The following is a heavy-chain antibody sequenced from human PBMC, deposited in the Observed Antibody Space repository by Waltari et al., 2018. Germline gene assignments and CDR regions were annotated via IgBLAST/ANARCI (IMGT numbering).Heavy chain of an antibody. CDR2: IHYSGST. V-gene: IGHV4-39*01. Sequence: QLQLQESGPGLVKPSETLSLTCTVSGGSISSSSYYWGWIRQPPGTGREGIGGIHYSGSTYYNPSLKSRVTISVDTSKNQFSLKLSSVTAADTAVYYCARPREPRDVWAFDIWGQGTMVTVSS. CDR3: ARPREPRDVWAFDI. J-gene: IGHJ3*02. CDR1: GGSISSSSYY. D-gene: IGHD1-26*01.